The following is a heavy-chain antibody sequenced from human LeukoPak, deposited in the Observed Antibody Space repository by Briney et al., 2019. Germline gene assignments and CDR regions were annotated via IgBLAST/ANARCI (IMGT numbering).Heavy chain of an antibody. V-gene: IGHV1-18*01. J-gene: IGHJ3*02. D-gene: IGHD2-2*01. Sequence: GASVKVSCKASGYTFSSYGITWVRQAPGQGLEWTGWISAYSGNTNYAQNLQGRVTMTTDTSTSTAYLELKSLSSDDTAVYYCARASGSYCSSTSCNDAFDIWGQGTMVTVSP. CDR1: GYTFSSYG. CDR2: ISAYSGNT. CDR3: ARASGSYCSSTSCNDAFDI.